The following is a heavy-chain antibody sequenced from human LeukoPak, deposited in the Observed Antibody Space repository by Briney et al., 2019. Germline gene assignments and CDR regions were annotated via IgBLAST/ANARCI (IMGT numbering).Heavy chain of an antibody. CDR1: VGSFSGYY. J-gene: IGHJ6*03. V-gene: IGHV4-34*01. D-gene: IGHD5-12*01. CDR2: INHGRST. Sequence: SETLSLTCAVYVGSFSGYYWTWIRQPPGKGLEWIGEINHGRSTNYNPSLKSRVTISLDTSKNQFSLKLSSVTAADTAVYYCARDHGVATILGGVYYYYYYMDVWGKGTTVTISS. CDR3: ARDHGVATILGGVYYYYYYMDV.